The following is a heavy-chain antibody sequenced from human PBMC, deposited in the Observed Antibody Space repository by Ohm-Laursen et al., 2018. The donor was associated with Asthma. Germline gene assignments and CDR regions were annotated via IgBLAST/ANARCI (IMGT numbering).Heavy chain of an antibody. V-gene: IGHV4-59*08. CDR2: IYYSGST. CDR1: GGSISSYY. D-gene: IGHD4-23*01. CDR3: ARTTSDYGGNSDFDY. J-gene: IGHJ4*02. Sequence: GTLSLTCTVSGGSISSYYWSWIRQPPGKGLEWIGYIYYSGSTYYNPSLKSRVTISVDTSKNQFSLKLSSVTAADTAVYYCARTTSDYGGNSDFDYWGQGTLVTVSS.